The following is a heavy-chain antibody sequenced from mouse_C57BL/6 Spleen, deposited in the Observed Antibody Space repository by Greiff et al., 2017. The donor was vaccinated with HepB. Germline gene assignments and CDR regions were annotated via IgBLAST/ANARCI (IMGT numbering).Heavy chain of an antibody. J-gene: IGHJ3*01. CDR1: GYSITSGYY. V-gene: IGHV3-6*01. CDR3: ARFGGAWFAY. Sequence: VQLQQSGPGLVKPSQSLSLTCSVTGYSITSGYYWNWIRQFPGNKLEWMGYISYDGSNNYNPSLKNRISITRDTSKNQFFLKLNSVTTEDTATYYCARFGGAWFAYWGQGTLVTVSA. D-gene: IGHD1-1*02. CDR2: ISYDGSN.